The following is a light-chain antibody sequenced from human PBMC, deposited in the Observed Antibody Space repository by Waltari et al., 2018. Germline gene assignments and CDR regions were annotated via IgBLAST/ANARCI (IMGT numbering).Light chain of an antibody. J-gene: IGKJ2*01. Sequence: EIVMTQSPATLSVSPGERATLSCRASQSVKSNLAWYQQKPGQAPRLLIYGASTRVTGIPARFSDSGSGTEFTLTISSLQSEDSAVYFCQQYNIRPPDTFGQGTKLEIK. CDR2: GAS. V-gene: IGKV3-15*01. CDR1: QSVKSN. CDR3: QQYNIRPPDT.